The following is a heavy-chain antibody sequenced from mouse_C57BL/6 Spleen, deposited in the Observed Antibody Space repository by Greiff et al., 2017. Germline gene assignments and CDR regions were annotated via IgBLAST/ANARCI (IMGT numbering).Heavy chain of an antibody. Sequence: VQLQQSGPGMVKPSQSLSLTCTVTGYSITSGYDWHWIRHFPGNKLEWMGYISYSGSTNYNPSLKSRISITHDTSKNHFFLKLNSVTTEDTATYYCARDGATVVATPDYWYFDVWGTGTTVTVSS. J-gene: IGHJ1*03. CDR2: ISYSGST. D-gene: IGHD1-1*01. CDR3: ARDGATVVATPDYWYFDV. CDR1: GYSITSGYD. V-gene: IGHV3-1*01.